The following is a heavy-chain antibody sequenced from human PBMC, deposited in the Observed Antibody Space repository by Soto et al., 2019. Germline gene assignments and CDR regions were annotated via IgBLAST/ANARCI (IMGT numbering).Heavy chain of an antibody. CDR2: INAGNGNT. CDR3: AAPMSYGYFDY. J-gene: IGHJ4*02. V-gene: IGHV1-3*01. Sequence: ASLKVSCKASGYSFKSYAMHWVRQAPGQRLEWMGWINAGNGNTKYSQKFQGRVTITRDTSASTAYMELSSLRSEDTAVYYCAAPMSYGYFDYWRQGTLDTVSS. D-gene: IGHD5-18*01. CDR1: GYSFKSYA.